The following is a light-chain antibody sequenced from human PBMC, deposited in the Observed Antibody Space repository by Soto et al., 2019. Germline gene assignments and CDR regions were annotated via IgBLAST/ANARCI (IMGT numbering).Light chain of an antibody. CDR2: GAS. CDR3: QQYNDWPALT. CDR1: QTVSSN. V-gene: IGKV3-15*01. J-gene: IGKJ4*01. Sequence: EIVMTQSPATLSVSPGQRATLSCRASQTVSSNLAWYQQKPGQAPRLLIYGASTRATGIPARFSGSRSGTEFILTISSLQSEDFAVYYRQQYNDWPALTFGGGTKVDIK.